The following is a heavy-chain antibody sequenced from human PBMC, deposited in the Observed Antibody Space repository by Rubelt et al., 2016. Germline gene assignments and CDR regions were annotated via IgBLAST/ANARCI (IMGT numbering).Heavy chain of an antibody. CDR1: GGSISSTSYY. Sequence: QLQLQESGPGLVKPSETMSLTCTVSGGSISSTSYYWGWIRQPPGKGLEWIGSIYYSGSTDYNSSLKSRVTISVDTSNNQFSLRLSSVTAADTAVYYCAGGKDRRWFGPWGQGILVTVSS. CDR2: IYYSGST. D-gene: IGHD1-14*01. J-gene: IGHJ5*02. CDR3: AGGKDRRWFGP. V-gene: IGHV4-39*01.